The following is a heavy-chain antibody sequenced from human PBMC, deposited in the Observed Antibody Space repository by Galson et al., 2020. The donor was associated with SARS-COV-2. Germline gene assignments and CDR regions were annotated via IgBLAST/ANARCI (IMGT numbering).Heavy chain of an antibody. J-gene: IGHJ4*02. V-gene: IGHV4-61*02. CDR1: GGSISSGSYY. CDR3: ATLGGDGYNLSFDY. CDR2: IYTSGST. Sequence: SETLSLTCTVSGGSISSGSYYWSWIRQPAGKGLEWIGRIYTSGSTNYNPSLKSRVTISVDTSKNQFSLKLSSVTAADTAVYYCATLGGDGYNLSFDYWGQGTLVTVSS. D-gene: IGHD5-12*01.